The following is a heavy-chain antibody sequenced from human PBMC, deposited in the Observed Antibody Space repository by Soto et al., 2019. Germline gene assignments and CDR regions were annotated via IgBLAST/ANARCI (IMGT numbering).Heavy chain of an antibody. V-gene: IGHV1-24*01. CDR2: FDPEDGET. Sequence: ASVTVSCKVSGYTLTELSMHWVRQAPGKGLEWMGGFDPEDGETIYAQKFQGRVTMTEDTSTDTAYMELSSLRSEDTAVYYCATGASGSYFFDYWGQGTLVTVSS. D-gene: IGHD1-26*01. CDR3: ATGASGSYFFDY. CDR1: GYTLTELS. J-gene: IGHJ4*02.